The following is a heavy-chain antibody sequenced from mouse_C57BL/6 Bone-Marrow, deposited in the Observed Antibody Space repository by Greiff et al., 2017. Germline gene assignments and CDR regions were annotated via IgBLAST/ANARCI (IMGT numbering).Heavy chain of an antibody. CDR3: ARRDYGSSYGFAY. J-gene: IGHJ3*01. CDR1: GYTFTNYW. Sequence: QVQLQQSGDELVRPGTSVKMSCKASGYTFTNYWIGWAKQRPGHGLEWIGDIYPGGGYTNYNEKFKGKATLTADKSSSTAYMQFSSLTSEDSAIYYCARRDYGSSYGFAYWGQGTLVTVSA. CDR2: IYPGGGYT. D-gene: IGHD1-1*01. V-gene: IGHV1-63*01.